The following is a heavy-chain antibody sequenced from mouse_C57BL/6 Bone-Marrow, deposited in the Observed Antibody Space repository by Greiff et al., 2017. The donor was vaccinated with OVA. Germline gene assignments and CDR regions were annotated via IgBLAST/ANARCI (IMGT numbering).Heavy chain of an antibody. J-gene: IGHJ2*01. Sequence: EVKLVESGEGLVKPGGSLKLSCAASGFTFSSYAMSWVRQTPEKRLEWVAYISSGGDYIYYADTVKGRFTISRDNARNTLYLQISSLKSEDTAMYYCTRENYGGHYWGQGTTLTVSS. CDR2: ISSGGDYI. CDR3: TRENYGGHY. CDR1: GFTFSSYA. D-gene: IGHD1-1*02. V-gene: IGHV5-9-1*02.